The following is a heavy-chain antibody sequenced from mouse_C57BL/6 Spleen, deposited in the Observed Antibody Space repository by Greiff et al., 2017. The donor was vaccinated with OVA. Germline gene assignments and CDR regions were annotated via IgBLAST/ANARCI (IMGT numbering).Heavy chain of an antibody. J-gene: IGHJ2*01. CDR2: ISSGGSYT. Sequence: EVNVVESGGDLVKPGGSLKLSCAASGFTFSSYGMSWVRQTPDKRLEWVATISSGGSYTYYPDSVKGRFTISRDNAKNTLYLQMSSLKSEDTAMYYCARPIYYDYDVGYWGQGTTLTVSS. D-gene: IGHD2-4*01. CDR1: GFTFSSYG. CDR3: ARPIYYDYDVGY. V-gene: IGHV5-6*01.